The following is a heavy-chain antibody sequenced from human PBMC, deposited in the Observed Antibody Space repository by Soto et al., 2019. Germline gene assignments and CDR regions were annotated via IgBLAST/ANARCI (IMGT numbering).Heavy chain of an antibody. D-gene: IGHD2-2*01. Sequence: SETLSLTCTVSGGSISSYYWSWIRQPPGKGLEWIGYIYYSGSTNYNPSLKSRVTISVDTSKNQFSLKLSSVTAADTAVYYCARGTLVVPAANTVSGTYYFDYWGQGTLVTVSS. CDR3: ARGTLVVPAANTVSGTYYFDY. V-gene: IGHV4-59*12. J-gene: IGHJ4*02. CDR1: GGSISSYY. CDR2: IYYSGST.